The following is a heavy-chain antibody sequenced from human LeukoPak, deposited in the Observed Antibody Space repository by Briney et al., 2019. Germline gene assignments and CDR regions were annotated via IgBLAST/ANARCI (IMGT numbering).Heavy chain of an antibody. CDR1: GFTLSTYW. Sequence: PGGSLRLSCAASGFTLSTYWMTWVRQAPGKGLEWVASIRQDGSDILYMDSVRGRFTISRDNAKNSLYLQMRGLRAEDTAVYYCVRDLYIEVRPAAGVFENWGQGILVTVSS. J-gene: IGHJ4*02. D-gene: IGHD2-2*01. CDR3: VRDLYIEVRPAAGVFEN. V-gene: IGHV3-7*01. CDR2: IRQDGSDI.